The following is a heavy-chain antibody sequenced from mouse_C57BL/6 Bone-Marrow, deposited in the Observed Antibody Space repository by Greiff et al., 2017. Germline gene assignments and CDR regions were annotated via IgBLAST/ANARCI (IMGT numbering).Heavy chain of an antibody. Sequence: VQLQQSGAELVRPGTSVKVSCKASGYAFTNYLIEWVKQRPGQGLEWVGVINPGSGGTNYNEKFKGQATLTADKSSSTAYMQLSSLTSEYSAVYFCARTGYCSYAMDYWGQGTSVTVSS. V-gene: IGHV1-54*01. J-gene: IGHJ4*01. CDR1: GYAFTNYL. CDR3: ARTGYCSYAMDY. D-gene: IGHD2-3*01. CDR2: INPGSGGT.